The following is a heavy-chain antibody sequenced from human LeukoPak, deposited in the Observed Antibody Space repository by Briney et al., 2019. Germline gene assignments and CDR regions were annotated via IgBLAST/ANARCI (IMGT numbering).Heavy chain of an antibody. CDR1: GGSTSSGSYY. Sequence: SQTLSLTXTVSGGSTSSGSYYWSWIRQPAGKGLGWIGRIYISGSTNYSPSLKSRVTISVDTSKNQFSLKLSSVSAADTAVYYCARGGYSDSQGSRDAFDIWGQGTLITVSS. CDR2: IYISGST. V-gene: IGHV4-61*02. CDR3: ARGGYSDSQGSRDAFDI. D-gene: IGHD3-22*01. J-gene: IGHJ3*02.